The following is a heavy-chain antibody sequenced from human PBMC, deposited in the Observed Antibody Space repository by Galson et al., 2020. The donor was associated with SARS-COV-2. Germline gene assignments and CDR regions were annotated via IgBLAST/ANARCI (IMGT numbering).Heavy chain of an antibody. V-gene: IGHV3-23*03. CDR3: VKDRGEHSSKCEFDY. Sequence: GESLKISCAASGFTFSNYAMAWVRQAPGKGLEWVSVIYSGGSTYYADSVKGRFTISRDTSKNTLYLQMNSLRADDTAVYYCVKDRGEHSSKCEFDYWGQGTLVSVSS. D-gene: IGHD3-10*01. CDR1: GFTFSNYA. J-gene: IGHJ4*02. CDR2: IYSGGST.